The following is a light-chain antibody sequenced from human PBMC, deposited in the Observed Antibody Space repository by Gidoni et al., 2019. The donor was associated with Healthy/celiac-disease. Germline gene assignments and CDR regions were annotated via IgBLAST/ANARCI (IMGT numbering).Light chain of an antibody. CDR1: NIGSKS. Sequence: SYVLTQPPSVSVAPGQAARITCGGNNIGSKSVHWYQQKPGQAPVLVIYYDSDRPSGIPERFSLSNSGNTATLTISRVEAGDEADYYCQVWDSSSDHPGVVFGGGTKLTVL. V-gene: IGLV3-21*04. CDR2: YDS. CDR3: QVWDSSSDHPGVV. J-gene: IGLJ2*01.